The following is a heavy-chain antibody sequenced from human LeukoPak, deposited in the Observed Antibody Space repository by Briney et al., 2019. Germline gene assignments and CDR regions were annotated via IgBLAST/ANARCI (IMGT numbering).Heavy chain of an antibody. D-gene: IGHD3-22*01. Sequence: GESLKISCKGSEYSFTNYWIGWVRQMPGKGLEWMGIIYPGDSNSRYNPSFQGQVTISVDKSISTAYLQWSSLKASDSAMYCARLLGLKVVKPDDEAFDIWGQGTMVTVSS. V-gene: IGHV5-51*01. CDR2: IYPGDSNS. J-gene: IGHJ3*02. CDR1: EYSFTNYW. CDR3: ARLLGLKVVKPDDEAFDI.